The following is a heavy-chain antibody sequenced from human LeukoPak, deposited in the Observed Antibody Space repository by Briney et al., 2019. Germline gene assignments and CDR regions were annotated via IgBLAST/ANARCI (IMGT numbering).Heavy chain of an antibody. CDR2: ISPSGGST. CDR1: GYTFTSNY. J-gene: IGHJ5*02. D-gene: IGHD3-10*01. V-gene: IGHV1-46*01. Sequence: ASVNVSCKAFGYTFTSNYMHWVRQAPGQGPEGMGVISPSGGSTTYAQKFQGRVTLTRDMSPSTDYLELSSLRSEDTAVYYCARDNSVRDEAWWFNPWGQGTLVTVSS. CDR3: ARDNSVRDEAWWFNP.